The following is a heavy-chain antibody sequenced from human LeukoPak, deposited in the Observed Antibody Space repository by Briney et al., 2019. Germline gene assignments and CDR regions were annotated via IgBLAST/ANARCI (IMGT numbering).Heavy chain of an antibody. Sequence: ASVKVSCKASGYTFTSYGISWVRQAPGQGLEWMGWISAYNGNTNYAQKLQGRVTMTTDTSTSTAYMELRSLRSDDTAVYYCARGPLYIVVVPATCNWFDPWGQGTLVTVSS. V-gene: IGHV1-18*01. CDR2: ISAYNGNT. CDR3: ARGPLYIVVVPATCNWFDP. J-gene: IGHJ5*02. D-gene: IGHD2-2*01. CDR1: GYTFTSYG.